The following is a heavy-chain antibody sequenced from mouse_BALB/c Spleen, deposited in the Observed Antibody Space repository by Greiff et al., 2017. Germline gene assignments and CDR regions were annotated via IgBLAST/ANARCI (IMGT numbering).Heavy chain of an antibody. J-gene: IGHJ3*01. D-gene: IGHD2-4*01. V-gene: IGHV5-4*02. CDR3: ARDRGDYDGAWFAY. CDR2: ISDGGSYT. CDR1: GFTFSDYY. Sequence: EVKLVESGGGLVKPGGSLKLSCAASGFTFSDYYMYWVRQTPEKRLEWVATISDGGSYTYYPDSVKGRFTISRDNAKNNLYLQMSSLKSEDTAMYYCARDRGDYDGAWFAYWGQGTLVTVSA.